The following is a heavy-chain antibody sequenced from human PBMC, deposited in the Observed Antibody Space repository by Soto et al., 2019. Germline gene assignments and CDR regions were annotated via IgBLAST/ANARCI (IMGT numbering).Heavy chain of an antibody. V-gene: IGHV1-69*02. J-gene: IGHJ4*02. CDR3: ASARYGGNSGDY. Sequence: QVQLVQSGAEVKKPGSSVKVSCKASGGTFSSYTISWVRQAPGQGLEWMGRIIPILGIANYAQKFQGRVTIXTXXSTSTANMELSSLRSEDTAVYYCASARYGGNSGDYWGQGTLVTVSS. D-gene: IGHD4-17*01. CDR1: GGTFSSYT. CDR2: IIPILGIA.